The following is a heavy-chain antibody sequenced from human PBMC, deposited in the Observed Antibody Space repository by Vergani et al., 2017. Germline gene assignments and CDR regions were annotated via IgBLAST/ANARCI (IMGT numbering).Heavy chain of an antibody. CDR2: ISSSSSTI. D-gene: IGHD3-22*01. V-gene: IGHV3-48*01. Sequence: EVQLVESGGGLVQPGGSLRLSCAASGFTFSSYSMNWVRQAPGKGLEWVSYISSSSSTIYYADSVKGRFTISRDNSKNTLYLQMNSLRAEDTAVYYCAKLADSSGYYYHLALLGWGQGTLVTVSS. J-gene: IGHJ4*02. CDR3: AKLADSSGYYYHLALLG. CDR1: GFTFSSYS.